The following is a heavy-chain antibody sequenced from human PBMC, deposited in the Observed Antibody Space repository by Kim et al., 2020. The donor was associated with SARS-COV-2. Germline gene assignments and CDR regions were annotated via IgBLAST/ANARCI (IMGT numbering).Heavy chain of an antibody. J-gene: IGHJ4*02. CDR3: AKDGPGCYGMY. V-gene: IGHV3-23*01. D-gene: IGHD1-26*01. Sequence: GGSLRLSCAASGFTFCDYAMSWVRQAPGKGLEWVSSLSRTGRTTYYADSVKGRFTISRDDSRNTFFLQMSILRADTTAFYFCAKDGPGCYGMYWGQGT. CDR2: LSRTGRTT. CDR1: GFTFCDYA.